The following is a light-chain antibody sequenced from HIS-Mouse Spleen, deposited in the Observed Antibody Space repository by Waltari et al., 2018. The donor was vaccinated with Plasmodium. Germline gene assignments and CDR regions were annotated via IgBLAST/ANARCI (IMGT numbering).Light chain of an antibody. J-gene: IGLJ1*01. V-gene: IGLV2-23*01. CDR2: EGS. CDR1: RSDVGSYNF. Sequence: QSALTQPASVSGSPGPSITISCTGTRSDVGSYNFVSWYQQHPGKAPKLMIYEGSKRPSGVSNRFSGSKSGNTASLTISGLQAEDEADYYCCSYAGSSTYVFGTGTKVTVL. CDR3: CSYAGSSTYV.